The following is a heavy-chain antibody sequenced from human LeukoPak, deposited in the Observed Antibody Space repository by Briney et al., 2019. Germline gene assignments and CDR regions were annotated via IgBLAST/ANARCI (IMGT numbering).Heavy chain of an antibody. D-gene: IGHD2-15*01. CDR2: IYYSGST. CDR1: GGAISSYY. Sequence: SETLSLTCTVSGGAISSYYWSWIRQPPGKGLEWIGYIYYSGSTNYNPSLKSRVTISVDTSKNQFSLKLSSVTAADRAVCYCARVGRSAYFDYSPEGTLVTVFS. V-gene: IGHV4-59*08. CDR3: ARVGRSAYFDY. J-gene: IGHJ4*02.